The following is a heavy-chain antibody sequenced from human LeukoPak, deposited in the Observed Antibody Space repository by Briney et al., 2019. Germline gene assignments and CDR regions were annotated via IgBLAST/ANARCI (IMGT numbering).Heavy chain of an antibody. Sequence: GGSLRLSCAASGFTSSNYEMNWVRQAPGKGLEWLSYISTSGDTVYYADSVEGRFTISRDNAKNSLFLQMNSLRAEDTAVYYCTRDEASSSWDDFDYWGQGTLVTVSS. CDR3: TRDEASSSWDDFDY. J-gene: IGHJ4*02. V-gene: IGHV3-48*03. CDR2: ISTSGDTV. D-gene: IGHD6-13*01. CDR1: GFTSSNYE.